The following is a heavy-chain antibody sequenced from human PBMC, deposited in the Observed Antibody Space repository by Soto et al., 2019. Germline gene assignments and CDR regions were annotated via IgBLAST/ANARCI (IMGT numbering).Heavy chain of an antibody. D-gene: IGHD3-16*02. CDR3: ARQGPHYDYGWGSYRPPHSVFDP. CDR2: INHSGST. V-gene: IGHV4-34*01. Sequence: QVQLQQWGAGLLKPSETLSLTCAVYGGSFSGYYWSWIRQPPGKGLEWIGEINHSGSTNYNPSLKSRVTISVDTSKNHVSLKLSSVTAADTAVYYCARQGPHYDYGWGSYRPPHSVFDPWGQGTLVTVSS. CDR1: GGSFSGYY. J-gene: IGHJ5*02.